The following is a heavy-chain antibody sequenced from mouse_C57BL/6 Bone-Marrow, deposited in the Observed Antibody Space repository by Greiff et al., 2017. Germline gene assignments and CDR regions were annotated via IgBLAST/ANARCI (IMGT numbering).Heavy chain of an antibody. V-gene: IGHV14-4*01. CDR1: GFNIKDDY. CDR2: IDPENGYT. J-gene: IGHJ3*01. Sequence: EVQLQQSGAELVRPGASVKLSCTASGFNIKDDYMHWVKQRPEQGLEWIGWIDPENGYTEYASKFQGKAPITADTSSHTAYLQLSSLTSEDTAVYYCTDYYVSSGAYWGPGTLFTVSA. CDR3: TDYYVSSGAY. D-gene: IGHD1-1*01.